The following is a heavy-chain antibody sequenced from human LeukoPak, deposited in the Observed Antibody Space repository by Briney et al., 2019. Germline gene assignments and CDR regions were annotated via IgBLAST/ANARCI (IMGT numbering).Heavy chain of an antibody. V-gene: IGHV4-38-2*02. D-gene: IGHD6-6*01. CDR1: GYSISSGYY. Sequence: SETLSLTCTVSGYSISSGYYWGWIRQPPGKGLEWIGSIYHSGSTYYNPSLKSRVTISVDTSKNQFSLKLSSVTAADTAVYYCARTYSSSSESDYWGQGTLVTVSS. J-gene: IGHJ4*02. CDR3: ARTYSSSSESDY. CDR2: IYHSGST.